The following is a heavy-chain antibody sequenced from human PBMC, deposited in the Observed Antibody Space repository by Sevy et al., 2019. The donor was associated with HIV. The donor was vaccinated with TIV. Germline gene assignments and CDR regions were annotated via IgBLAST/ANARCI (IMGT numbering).Heavy chain of an antibody. V-gene: IGHV4-39*01. CDR3: ARHPDIGDFSRYYYYGMDV. Sequence: AETLSLMCSVSGGSISRTTYFWGWIRQPPGNGVEWLGSTYYNGSTYYNPSLKSRVTISVNASESQFSHKPSSVTAADTAVYYCARHPDIGDFSRYYYYGMDVWGKGSTVHVSS. CDR2: TYYNGST. CDR1: GGSISRTTYF. D-gene: IGHD2-21*01. J-gene: IGHJ6*04.